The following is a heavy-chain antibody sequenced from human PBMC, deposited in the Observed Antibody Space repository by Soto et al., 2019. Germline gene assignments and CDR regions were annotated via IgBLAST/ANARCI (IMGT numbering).Heavy chain of an antibody. V-gene: IGHV2-70*13. D-gene: IGHD1-20*01. CDR3: ARSIRGPRRFNGMDV. CDR2: IERDDDDK. CDR1: GFSLTSPGMC. Sequence: SGPTLVNPTETLTLTCTFSGFSLTSPGMCVSWISQPPGKALEWLALIERDDDDKYYSTSLKTRLTISKDTRKNQVVLTMANMDPADTGTYYCARSIRGPRRFNGMDVWGQGTTVTVSS. J-gene: IGHJ6*02.